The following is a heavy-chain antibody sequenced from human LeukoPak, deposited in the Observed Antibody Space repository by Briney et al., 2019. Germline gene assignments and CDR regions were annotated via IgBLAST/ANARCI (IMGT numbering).Heavy chain of an antibody. V-gene: IGHV3-33*01. CDR2: IWYDGSNK. CDR1: GFTFSSYG. D-gene: IGHD3-10*01. J-gene: IGHJ4*02. Sequence: GGSLRLSCAVSGFTFSSYGMHWVRQAPGKGLEWVAVIWYDGSNKYYADSVKGRFTISRDNSKNTLYLQMNSLRAEDTAVYYCARDRGLWFGELHYWGQGTLVTVSS. CDR3: ARDRGLWFGELHY.